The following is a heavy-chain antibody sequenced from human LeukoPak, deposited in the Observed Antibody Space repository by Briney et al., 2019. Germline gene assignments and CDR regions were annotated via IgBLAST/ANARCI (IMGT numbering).Heavy chain of an antibody. V-gene: IGHV3-21*04. J-gene: IGHJ4*02. CDR1: GFTFSSYS. Sequence: GGSLRLSCAASGFTFSSYSMNWVRQAPGKGLEWVSSISSSSSYIYYADSVKGRFTISRDNAKNSLYLQMNSLRAEDTAVYYCARSTGKWFGELLGNFDYWGQGTLVTVSS. CDR3: ARSTGKWFGELLGNFDY. CDR2: ISSSSSYI. D-gene: IGHD3-10*01.